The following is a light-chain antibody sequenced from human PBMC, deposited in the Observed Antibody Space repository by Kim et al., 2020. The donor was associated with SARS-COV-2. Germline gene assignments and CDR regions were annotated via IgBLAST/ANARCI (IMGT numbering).Light chain of an antibody. Sequence: ASGGDTVTITCQASQDISNFVDWYQQKPGRAPSLLSYDASNLETGDPSRFTGSVYGTHFTLPISGLQPEETATYYCQQYENVPLTFGGGTKVDIK. CDR2: DAS. J-gene: IGKJ4*01. CDR1: QDISNF. V-gene: IGKV1-33*01. CDR3: QQYENVPLT.